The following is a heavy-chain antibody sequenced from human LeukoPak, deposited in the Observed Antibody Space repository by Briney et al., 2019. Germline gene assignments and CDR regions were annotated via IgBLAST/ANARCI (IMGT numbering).Heavy chain of an antibody. CDR2: ISGNGDIT. Sequence: GGSLRLSCAASGFTFTTYAMSWVRQAPGKGLEWVSTISGNGDITYYANSVKGRFTISRDNSRNALYLQMNTLRAEDTAMYYCARRYDYSLHHGMDVWGQGTTVTVSS. CDR3: ARRYDYSLHHGMDV. V-gene: IGHV3-23*01. CDR1: GFTFTTYA. D-gene: IGHD4-11*01. J-gene: IGHJ6*02.